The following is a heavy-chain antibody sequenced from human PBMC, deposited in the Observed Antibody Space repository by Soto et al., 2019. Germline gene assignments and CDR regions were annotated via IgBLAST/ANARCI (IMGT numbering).Heavy chain of an antibody. D-gene: IGHD5-12*01. V-gene: IGHV1-2*04. J-gene: IGHJ6*03. CDR3: ARESGGATATLDYYYFSMDV. CDR2: INPNGGVT. CDR1: GDSFNDYY. Sequence: QVQLVQSGAEVRKPGASVTVSCRSSGDSFNDYYIHWVRQAPGQGFEWMGWINPNGGVTKYAQKFQGCVSMTRDTSIRTVYMQLSRLRSDDTAVYYCARESGGATATLDYYYFSMDVWGTGTTVTVSS.